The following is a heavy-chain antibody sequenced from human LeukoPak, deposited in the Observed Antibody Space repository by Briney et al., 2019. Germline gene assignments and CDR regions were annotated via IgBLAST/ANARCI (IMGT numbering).Heavy chain of an antibody. J-gene: IGHJ4*02. CDR3: ARDGYDSSATDY. CDR1: GGSISSSSYY. V-gene: IGHV4-39*07. Sequence: SETLSLTCTVSGGSISSSSYYWGWIRQPPGKGLEWIGSIYYSGSTYYNPSLKSRVTISVDTSKNQFSLKLSSVTAADTAVYYCARDGYDSSATDYWGQGTLVTVSS. CDR2: IYYSGST. D-gene: IGHD3-22*01.